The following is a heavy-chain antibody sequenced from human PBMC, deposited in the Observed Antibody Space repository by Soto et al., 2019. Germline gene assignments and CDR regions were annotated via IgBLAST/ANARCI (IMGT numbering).Heavy chain of an antibody. CDR3: AKRGSIAARPFDY. CDR1: GFTFSSYG. D-gene: IGHD6-6*01. CDR2: ISYDGSNK. Sequence: GGSLRLSCAASGFTFSSYGMHWVRQAPGKGLEWVAVISYDGSNKYYADSAEGRFTISRDNSKNTLYLQMNSLRAEDTAVYYCAKRGSIAARPFDYWGQGTLVTVSS. V-gene: IGHV3-30*18. J-gene: IGHJ4*02.